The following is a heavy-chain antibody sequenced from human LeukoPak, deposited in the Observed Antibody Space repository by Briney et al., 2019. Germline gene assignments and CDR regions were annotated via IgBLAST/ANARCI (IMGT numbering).Heavy chain of an antibody. CDR2: IYPGDSDT. Sequence: GESLKISCKGSGYSFTSYWIGWVRQMPGKGLEWMGIIYPGDSDTRYSPSFQGQVIISADKSISTAYLQWSSLKASDTAMYYCARTYYYDSSGYNGPLYYFDYWGQGTLVTVSS. CDR3: ARTYYYDSSGYNGPLYYFDY. D-gene: IGHD3-22*01. J-gene: IGHJ4*02. CDR1: GYSFTSYW. V-gene: IGHV5-51*01.